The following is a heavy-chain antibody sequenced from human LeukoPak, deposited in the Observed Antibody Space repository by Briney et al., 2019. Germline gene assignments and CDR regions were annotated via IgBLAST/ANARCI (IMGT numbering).Heavy chain of an antibody. V-gene: IGHV3-48*01. CDR1: GFTFSSYS. CDR2: ISSSSSTI. D-gene: IGHD3-3*01. CDR3: ARVHETIFGVVTPFDY. J-gene: IGHJ4*02. Sequence: GGSLRLSCAASGFTFSSYSMNWVRQAPGKGLEWVSYISSSSSTIYYADSVKGRFTISRDNAKNSLYLQMNSLRAEDTAVYYCARVHETIFGVVTPFDYWGQGTLVTVSS.